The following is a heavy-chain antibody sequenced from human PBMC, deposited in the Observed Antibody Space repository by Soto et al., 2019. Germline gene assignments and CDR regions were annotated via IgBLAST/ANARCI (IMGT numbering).Heavy chain of an antibody. V-gene: IGHV3-7*01. CDR2: IMQSGSDT. CDR1: GFTFSSYA. J-gene: IGHJ6*02. Sequence: PAGSLRLACAASGFTFSSYAMSWVRQAPGKGLEWVANIMQSGSDTYYVDSVKGRFTISRDNAKNSLYLQMTSLRAEDTAVYYCASKRLYFYGLDVWGQGTTVTVSS. CDR3: ASKRLYFYGLDV.